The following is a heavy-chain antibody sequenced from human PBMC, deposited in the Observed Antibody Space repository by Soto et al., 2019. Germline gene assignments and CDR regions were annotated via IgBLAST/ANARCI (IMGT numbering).Heavy chain of an antibody. CDR2: IYYSGST. V-gene: IGHV4-39*01. Sequence: SETLSLTCTVSGGSISSSSYYWGWIRQPPGKGLEWIGSIYYSGSTYYNPSLKSRVTISVDTSKNQFSLKLSSVTAADTAVYYCARYFDYLYLFDYRGQGTSVIVSS. D-gene: IGHD3-9*01. CDR3: ARYFDYLYLFDY. CDR1: GGSISSSSYY. J-gene: IGHJ4*02.